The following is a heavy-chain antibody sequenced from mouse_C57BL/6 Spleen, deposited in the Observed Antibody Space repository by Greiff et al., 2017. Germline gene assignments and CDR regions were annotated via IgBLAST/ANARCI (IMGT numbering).Heavy chain of an antibody. CDR3: ARRRDGYYLYYFDY. Sequence: VQLQQSGPELVKPGASVKISCKASGYTFTDYYMNWVKQSHGKSLEWIGDINPNNGGTSYNQKFKGKATLTVDKSSSTAYMELRSLTSEDSAVYYCARRRDGYYLYYFDYWGQGTTLTVSS. V-gene: IGHV1-26*01. CDR2: INPNNGGT. CDR1: GYTFTDYY. D-gene: IGHD2-3*01. J-gene: IGHJ2*01.